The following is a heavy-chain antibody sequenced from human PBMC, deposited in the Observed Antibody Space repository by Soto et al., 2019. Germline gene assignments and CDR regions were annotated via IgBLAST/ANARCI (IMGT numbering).Heavy chain of an antibody. J-gene: IGHJ6*02. D-gene: IGHD3-10*01. CDR2: IYYIGST. CDR3: ARQVTVWFGELQNYYYYGMDV. CDR1: GGSISSSSYY. Sequence: PSETLSLTCTVSGGSISSSSYYWGWIRQPPGKGLEWIGSIYYIGSTYYNPSLKSRVTISVDTSKNQFSLKLSSVTAADTAVYYCARQVTVWFGELQNYYYYGMDVWGQGTTVTVSS. V-gene: IGHV4-39*01.